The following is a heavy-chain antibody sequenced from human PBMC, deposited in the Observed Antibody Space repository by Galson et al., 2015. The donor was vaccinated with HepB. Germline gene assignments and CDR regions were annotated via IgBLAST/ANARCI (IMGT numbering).Heavy chain of an antibody. D-gene: IGHD3-22*01. J-gene: IGHJ1*01. CDR3: AKDGITMIVVVIPHAEYFQH. Sequence: SLRLSCAASGFTFSSYAMSWVRQAPGKGLEWVSAISGSGGSTYYADSVKGRFTISRDNSKNTLYLQMNSLRAEDTAVYYCAKDGITMIVVVIPHAEYFQHWGQGATVTVSS. V-gene: IGHV3-23*01. CDR2: ISGSGGST. CDR1: GFTFSSYA.